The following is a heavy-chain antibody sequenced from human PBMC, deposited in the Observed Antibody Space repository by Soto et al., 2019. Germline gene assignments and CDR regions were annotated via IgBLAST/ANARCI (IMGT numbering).Heavy chain of an antibody. J-gene: IGHJ3*02. Sequence: GGSLRLSCAASGFTFSSYSMGWVRQAPGKGLEWVSYISTSGSTIYYADSVKGRFTISRDNAKNSLYVQMNSLRDEDTAVYYCARDSGNHYDRFDIWGQGTMVTVSS. CDR3: ARDSGNHYDRFDI. V-gene: IGHV3-48*02. CDR1: GFTFSSYS. CDR2: ISTSGSTI. D-gene: IGHD1-26*01.